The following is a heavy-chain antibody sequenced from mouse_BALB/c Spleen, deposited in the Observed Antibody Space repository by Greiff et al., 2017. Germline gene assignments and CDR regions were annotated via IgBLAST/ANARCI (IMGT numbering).Heavy chain of an antibody. CDR3: ARGDDYDPAGFAY. J-gene: IGHJ3*01. CDR1: GFNIKDTY. D-gene: IGHD2-4*01. V-gene: IGHV14-3*02. CDR2: IDPANGNT. Sequence: VQLKESGAELVKPGASVKLSCTASGFNIKDTYMHWVKQRPEQGLEWIGRIDPANGNTKYDPKFQGKATITADTSSNTAYLQLSSLTSEDTAVYYCARGDDYDPAGFAYWGQGTLVTVSA.